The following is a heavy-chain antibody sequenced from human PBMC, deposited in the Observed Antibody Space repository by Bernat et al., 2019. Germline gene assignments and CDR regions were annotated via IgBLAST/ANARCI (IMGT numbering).Heavy chain of an antibody. J-gene: IGHJ4*02. CDR3: GGYGANSV. CDR1: GLTVNRNH. D-gene: IGHD4/OR15-4a*01. V-gene: IGHV3-66*01. Sequence: EVQVVESGGGLVQPGGSLRLSCAATGLTVNRNHVKWVRQAPGKGLECVSVILDTGVTYYAAPVKGRFTISRENSKNTVNLKMNSLRAEDTAIYFCGGYGANSVWGQGTLAPVSS. CDR2: ILDTGVT.